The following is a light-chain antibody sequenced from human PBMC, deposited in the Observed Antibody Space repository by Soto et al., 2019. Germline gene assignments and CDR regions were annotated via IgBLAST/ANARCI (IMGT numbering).Light chain of an antibody. CDR2: GAS. CDR1: QSVSSN. V-gene: IGKV3-15*01. Sequence: EIVMTQSPATLSVAPGERVTLSCRASQSVSSNLAWYQQKPGQAPRLLIYGASTRATGIPATFSGSGSGTEFTLTINSLQSEDSAIYYCQQYDEWPVTFGGGTKVDI. CDR3: QQYDEWPVT. J-gene: IGKJ4*01.